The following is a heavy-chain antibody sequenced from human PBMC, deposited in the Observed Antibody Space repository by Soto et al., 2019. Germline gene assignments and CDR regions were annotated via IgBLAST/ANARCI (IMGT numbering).Heavy chain of an antibody. V-gene: IGHV4-59*01. CDR2: IYYSGST. J-gene: IGHJ4*02. Sequence: SETLSLTCTVSGGSISSYYWSWIRQPPGKGLEWIGYIYYSGSTNYNPSLKSRVTISVDTSKNQFSLKLSSVTAADTAVYYCASSNYYDSSGPFNYDYWGQGTRGTVSS. CDR1: GGSISSYY. CDR3: ASSNYYDSSGPFNYDY. D-gene: IGHD3-22*01.